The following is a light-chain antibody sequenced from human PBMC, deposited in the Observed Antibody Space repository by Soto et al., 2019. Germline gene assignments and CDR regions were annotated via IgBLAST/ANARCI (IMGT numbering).Light chain of an antibody. V-gene: IGLV1-51*01. CDR3: GTWDSSLSAGV. J-gene: IGLJ3*02. CDR1: SSNIGSNY. CDR2: DNN. Sequence: QSVLTQPPSVSAAPGQKVTISCSGSSSNIGSNYVSWYQQLPGTAPKLLICDNNKRPSGIPDRFSGSTSGTSATLGITGLQTGDEADYYCGTWDSSLSAGVFGGGTKVTVL.